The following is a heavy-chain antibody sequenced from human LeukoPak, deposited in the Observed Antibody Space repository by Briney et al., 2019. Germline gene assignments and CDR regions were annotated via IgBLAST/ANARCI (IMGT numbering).Heavy chain of an antibody. CDR1: GFTFSSYE. CDR2: ISSSGITI. D-gene: IGHD3-10*01. Sequence: PGGSRRLSCAASGFTFSSYEMNWVRQAPGKGLEWVSYISSSGITIYYADSVKGRFTISRDNAKNSLYLQMNSLRAEDTAVYYCAGVGGSGSYYNSWFDPWGQGTLVTVSS. V-gene: IGHV3-48*03. J-gene: IGHJ5*02. CDR3: AGVGGSGSYYNSWFDP.